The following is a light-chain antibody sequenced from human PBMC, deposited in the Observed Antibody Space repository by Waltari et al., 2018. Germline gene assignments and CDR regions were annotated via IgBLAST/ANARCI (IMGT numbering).Light chain of an antibody. V-gene: IGKV1-12*01. Sequence: DIQMTQSPTSVSASVGDRVTITCRASRGISNWLAWYQQKSGHAPKLLIDAASNLQSGVPSRFSGSGAATDFTLTINSLQPEDFATYYCQQANSFPPTFGQGTKVEIK. CDR2: AAS. CDR1: RGISNW. J-gene: IGKJ2*01. CDR3: QQANSFPPT.